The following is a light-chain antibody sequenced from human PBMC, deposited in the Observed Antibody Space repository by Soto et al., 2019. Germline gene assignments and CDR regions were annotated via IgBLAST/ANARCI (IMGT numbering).Light chain of an antibody. CDR1: SSDVGGYNY. CDR3: CSHAGSYTYV. Sequence: QSVLTQPRSVSGSPGQSLTISCTGTSSDVGGYNYVSWYQQYPGKVPKLMIYDVTKRPSGVPDRFSGTKSGNTASLTISGHQAEDEADYYCCSHAGSYTYVFGTGTKLTVL. J-gene: IGLJ1*01. V-gene: IGLV2-11*01. CDR2: DVT.